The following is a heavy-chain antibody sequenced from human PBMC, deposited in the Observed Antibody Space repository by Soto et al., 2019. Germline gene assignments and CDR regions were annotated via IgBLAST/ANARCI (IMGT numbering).Heavy chain of an antibody. V-gene: IGHV3-23*01. D-gene: IGHD5-18*01. CDR1: GFTFSSYA. J-gene: IGHJ4*02. Sequence: EVQLLESGGGLVQPGGSLRLSCAASGFTFSSYAMSWVRQAPGKGLEWVSVISGSGGSTYYADSVKGRFTISRDNSKNTLYVQMNSLRAEDTAVYYCANGLSIQVWPNYDYWGQGTLVTVSS. CDR2: ISGSGGST. CDR3: ANGLSIQVWPNYDY.